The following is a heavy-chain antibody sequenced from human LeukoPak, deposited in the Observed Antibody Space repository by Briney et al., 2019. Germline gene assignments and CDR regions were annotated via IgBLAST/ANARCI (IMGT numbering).Heavy chain of an antibody. V-gene: IGHV3-23*01. CDR1: GLTFSTYA. CDR3: ATDPPYGAYYFQYYMDV. CDR2: LSGSGATT. Sequence: GGSLRLSCAAPGLTFSTYAMSWVRQAPGKGLAWVSSLSGSGATTYYADSVKGRFTISRDNSKNTLYLQMNSLRAEDTAVYYCATDPPYGAYYFQYYMDVWGKGTTVTVSS. D-gene: IGHD4/OR15-4a*01. J-gene: IGHJ6*03.